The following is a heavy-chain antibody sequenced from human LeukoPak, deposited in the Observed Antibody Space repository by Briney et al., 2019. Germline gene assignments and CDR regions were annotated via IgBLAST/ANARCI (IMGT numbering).Heavy chain of an antibody. J-gene: IGHJ6*02. CDR2: IYSGGST. CDR3: ARGLSSKKNVAAAGTNYYYYYGMDV. D-gene: IGHD6-13*01. V-gene: IGHV3-53*04. Sequence: PGGSVRLSCAASGFTVSSNYMSWVRQAPGKGLEWVSVIYSGGSTYYADSVKGRFTISRHNSKNTLYLQMNSLRAEDTAVYYCARGLSSKKNVAAAGTNYYYYYGMDVCGHRNTVTVSS. CDR1: GFTVSSNY.